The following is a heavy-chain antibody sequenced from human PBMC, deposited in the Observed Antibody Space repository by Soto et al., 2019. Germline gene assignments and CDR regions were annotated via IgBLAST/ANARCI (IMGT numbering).Heavy chain of an antibody. CDR2: ISSSSSTI. Sequence: EVQLVESGGGLVQPGGSLRLSCAASGFTFSSYSMNWVRQAPGKGLDWVSCISSSSSTIYYADSVKGRFTISRDNAKNSLYLQINSLRAEDTAVYYCAREGWGGYCSGGSCYDYYWGQGTLVTVSS. CDR3: AREGWGGYCSGGSCYDYY. V-gene: IGHV3-48*01. CDR1: GFTFSSYS. J-gene: IGHJ4*02. D-gene: IGHD2-15*01.